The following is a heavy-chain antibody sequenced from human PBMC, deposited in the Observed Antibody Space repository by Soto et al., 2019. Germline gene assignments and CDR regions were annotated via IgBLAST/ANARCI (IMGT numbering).Heavy chain of an antibody. J-gene: IGHJ4*02. CDR2: IGGGSGST. CDR3: ATRMYSTSWYYFVS. V-gene: IGHV3-23*01. CDR1: GFTFTNYA. Sequence: EAQLLESGGGFVQPGGSLRLSCAASGFTFTNYALSWVRQAPGKGLEWVSTIGGGSGSTSYEDSVKGRFSISRENSKNTLYLQMSSLRAEDTALYYCATRMYSTSWYYFVSWGQGTLVTVSS. D-gene: IGHD6-13*01.